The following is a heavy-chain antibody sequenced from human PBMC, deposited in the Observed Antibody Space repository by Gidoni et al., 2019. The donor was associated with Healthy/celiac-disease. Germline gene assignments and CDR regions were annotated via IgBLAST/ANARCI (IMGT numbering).Heavy chain of an antibody. Sequence: EVQLVESGGGLVQPGGSLRLSCAASGFTVSSNYMSWVRQAPGKGLEWVSVIYSGGSTYYADSVKGRFTISRDNSKNTLYLQMNSLRAEDTAVYYCARGLRDYYYYGMDVWGQGTTVTVSS. J-gene: IGHJ6*02. CDR2: IYSGGST. CDR1: GFTVSSNY. D-gene: IGHD4-17*01. CDR3: ARGLRDYYYYGMDV. V-gene: IGHV3-66*01.